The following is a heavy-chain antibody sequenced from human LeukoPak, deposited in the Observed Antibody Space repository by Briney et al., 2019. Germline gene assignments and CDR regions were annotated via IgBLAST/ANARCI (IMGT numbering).Heavy chain of an antibody. CDR1: GFTFSNVW. D-gene: IGHD3-3*01. Sequence: GGSLRLSCAASGFTFSNVWMSWVRQAPGKGLEWASSISGSSAYIYYADSVKGRFTISRDNAKNSLYLQMNSLRAEDTAVYYCARGSEWSSGVSDYWGQGTLVTVSS. V-gene: IGHV3-21*01. CDR2: ISGSSAYI. J-gene: IGHJ4*02. CDR3: ARGSEWSSGVSDY.